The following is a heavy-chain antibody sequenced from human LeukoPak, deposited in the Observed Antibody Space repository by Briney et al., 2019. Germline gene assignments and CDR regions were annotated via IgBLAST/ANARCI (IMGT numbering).Heavy chain of an antibody. CDR2: ISSSGSTI. CDR1: GFTFSSYA. CDR3: ARDLYSYYYGSGSPYLFDP. V-gene: IGHV3-48*04. Sequence: PGGSLRLSCAASGFTFSSYAMSWVRQAPGKGLEWVSYISSSGSTIYYADSVKGRFTISRDNAKNSLYLQMNSLRAEDTAVYYCARDLYSYYYGSGSPYLFDPWGQGTLVTVSS. J-gene: IGHJ5*02. D-gene: IGHD3-10*01.